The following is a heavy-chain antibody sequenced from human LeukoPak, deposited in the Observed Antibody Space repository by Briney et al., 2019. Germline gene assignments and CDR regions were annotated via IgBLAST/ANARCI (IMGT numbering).Heavy chain of an antibody. V-gene: IGHV3-7*04. CDR1: GFDLSRYW. D-gene: IGHD3-22*01. CDR2: INEDGSEK. CDR3: ARAARDYEISGLDAFDF. J-gene: IGHJ3*01. Sequence: GGSLRLSCATSGFDLSRYWMSWVRQAPGKGLEWVANINEDGSEKYCVDSVKGRFTISRDSAKNSLYPQMYSLRAQDTAVYYCARAARDYEISGLDAFDFWGRGTLVSVSS.